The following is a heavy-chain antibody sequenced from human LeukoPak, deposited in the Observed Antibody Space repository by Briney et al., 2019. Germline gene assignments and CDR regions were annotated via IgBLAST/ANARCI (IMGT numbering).Heavy chain of an antibody. CDR2: ISSSSSYI. J-gene: IGHJ5*02. CDR1: GFTFSSYS. CDR3: ARDSQHSNWFDP. Sequence: PGGSLRLSCAASGFTFSSYSMNWVRQAPGKGLEWVSSISSSSSYIYYADSVKGRFTISRDNAKNSLYLQMNSLRAEDTAVYYCARDSQHSNWFDPWGQGTLVTVSS. V-gene: IGHV3-21*01.